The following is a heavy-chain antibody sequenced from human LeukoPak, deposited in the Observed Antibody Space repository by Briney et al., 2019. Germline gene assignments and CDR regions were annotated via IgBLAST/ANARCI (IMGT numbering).Heavy chain of an antibody. J-gene: IGHJ6*03. V-gene: IGHV1-46*01. CDR3: AREVRAVAGNYYMDV. CDR2: INPSGGST. D-gene: IGHD6-19*01. Sequence: ASVKVSCKASGYTFTSYGISWVRQAPGQGLEWMGIINPSGGSTSYAQKFQGRVTMTRDTSTSTVYMELSSLRSEDTAVYYCAREVRAVAGNYYMDVWGKGTTVTISS. CDR1: GYTFTSYG.